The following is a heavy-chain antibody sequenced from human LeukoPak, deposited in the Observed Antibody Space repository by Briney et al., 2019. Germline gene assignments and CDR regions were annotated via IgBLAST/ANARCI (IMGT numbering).Heavy chain of an antibody. CDR3: AKGGYCSGGSCPYAFDI. D-gene: IGHD2-15*01. Sequence: GGSLRLSCAASGFTFSSYAMSWVRQAPGKGLEWVSATSGSGGSTYYADSVKGRFTISRDNSKNTLYLQMNSLRAEDTAVYYCAKGGYCSGGSCPYAFDIWGQGTMVTVSS. J-gene: IGHJ3*02. CDR2: TSGSGGST. V-gene: IGHV3-23*01. CDR1: GFTFSSYA.